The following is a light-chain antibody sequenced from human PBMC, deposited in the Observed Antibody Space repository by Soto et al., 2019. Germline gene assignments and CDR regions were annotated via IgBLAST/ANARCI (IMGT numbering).Light chain of an antibody. Sequence: EIVLTQSPGTLSLSPGERATLSCRASHSVSSSYLAWYQQKPGQAPRLLIYGASSRATGIPDRFSGSGSGTDFTLTISRLEPEDFAVYFCQHYGNSPPFTFGQGTKVEIK. J-gene: IGKJ2*01. CDR1: HSVSSSY. V-gene: IGKV3-20*01. CDR2: GAS. CDR3: QHYGNSPPFT.